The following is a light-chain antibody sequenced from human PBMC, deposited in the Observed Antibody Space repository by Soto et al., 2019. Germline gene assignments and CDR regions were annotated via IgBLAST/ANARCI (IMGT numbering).Light chain of an antibody. V-gene: IGKV3-20*01. CDR2: DAS. CDR3: QQYGTSFT. CDR1: QTIKSNY. Sequence: EIVLTQSPGTLSLSPGERATLSCRTSQTIKSNYLAWYQQKPGQAPRLLIYDASSRATDIPDRFSGSGSGTDFSLTISRLEPEDFAVYYCQQYGTSFTFGPGTKVDVK. J-gene: IGKJ3*01.